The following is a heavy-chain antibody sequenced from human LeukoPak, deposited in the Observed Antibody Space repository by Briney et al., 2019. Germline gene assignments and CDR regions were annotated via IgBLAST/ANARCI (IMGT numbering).Heavy chain of an antibody. J-gene: IGHJ4*02. CDR1: GFTFSSYA. CDR2: ISYDGSNK. D-gene: IGHD2-2*01. V-gene: IGHV3-30-3*01. Sequence: GGSLRLSCAASGFTFSSYAMHWVRQAPGKGLEWVAVISYDGSNKYYADSVKGRFTISRDNSKNTMYLQMNSLRAEDTAVYYCARDSDYLASCDYWGQGTLVTVSS. CDR3: ARDSDYLASCDY.